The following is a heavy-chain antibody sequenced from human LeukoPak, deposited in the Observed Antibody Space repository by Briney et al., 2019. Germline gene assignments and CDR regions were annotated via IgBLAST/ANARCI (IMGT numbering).Heavy chain of an antibody. D-gene: IGHD3-16*01. Sequence: ASVKVSCKASGYTFTSYGISWVRQAPGQGLEWMGWISAYNGNTSYAQKFQGRVTMTRDMSTSTVYMELSSLRSEDTAVYYCARDSAGGDYWGQGTLITVSS. CDR2: ISAYNGNT. CDR3: ARDSAGGDY. CDR1: GYTFTSYG. J-gene: IGHJ4*02. V-gene: IGHV1-18*01.